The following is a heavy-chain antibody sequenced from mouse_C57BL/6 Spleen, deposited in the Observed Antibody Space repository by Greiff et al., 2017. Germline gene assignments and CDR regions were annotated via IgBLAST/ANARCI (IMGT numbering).Heavy chain of an antibody. Sequence: VQLQESGAELVRPGASVKLSCKASGYTFTDYYINWVKQRPGQGLEWIARIYPGSGNTYYNEKFKGKATLTAEKSSSTAYMQLSSLTSEDSAVYFCARSEYSSGYLYAMDYWGQGTSVTVSS. CDR2: IYPGSGNT. V-gene: IGHV1-76*01. CDR3: ARSEYSSGYLYAMDY. D-gene: IGHD3-2*02. CDR1: GYTFTDYY. J-gene: IGHJ4*01.